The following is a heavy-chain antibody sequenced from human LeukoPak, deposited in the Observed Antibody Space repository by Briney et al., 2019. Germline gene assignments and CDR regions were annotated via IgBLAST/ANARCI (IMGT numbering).Heavy chain of an antibody. CDR3: ARGGYSSSWYISRDY. D-gene: IGHD6-13*01. J-gene: IGHJ4*02. Sequence: PGGSLRLSCAASGFTFSSYGMNWVRQAPGKGLEWVANIKEDGSEKYYVDSVKGRFTISRDNAKNSLYLQMNSLRAEDTAVYYCARGGYSSSWYISRDYWGQGTLVTVSS. CDR1: GFTFSSYG. CDR2: IKEDGSEK. V-gene: IGHV3-7*01.